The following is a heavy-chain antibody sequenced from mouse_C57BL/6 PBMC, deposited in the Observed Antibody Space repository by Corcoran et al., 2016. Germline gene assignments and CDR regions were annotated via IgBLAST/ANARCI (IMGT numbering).Heavy chain of an antibody. CDR1: GYTFTDYY. D-gene: IGHD3-2*02. CDR2: IFPGSGST. Sequence: QVQLQQSGPERVKPGASVKLSCKASGYTFTDYYINWVKQRPGQGLGWIGWIFPGSGSTYYNEKFKGKATLTVDKSSSTAYMLLSSLTSEDSAVYFCARSLRDSSGLFDYWGQGTTLTVSS. J-gene: IGHJ2*01. CDR3: ARSLRDSSGLFDY. V-gene: IGHV1-75*01.